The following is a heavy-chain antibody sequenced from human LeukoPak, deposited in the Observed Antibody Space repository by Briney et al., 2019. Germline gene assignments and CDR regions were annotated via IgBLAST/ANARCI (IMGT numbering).Heavy chain of an antibody. CDR2: IGPAGNT. V-gene: IGHV3-13*01. J-gene: IGHJ5*02. CDR3: ARGANSVDYGDFFHSGWFDP. CDR1: GFTFSHYD. D-gene: IGHD4-17*01. Sequence: GGSLRLSCAASGFTFSHYDMHWVRQATGKGLQWVSAIGPAGNTYSSGSVKGRFTISRENAENSLYLQMNNLRAEDTAVYFCARGANSVDYGDFFHSGWFDPWGQGTLVTVSS.